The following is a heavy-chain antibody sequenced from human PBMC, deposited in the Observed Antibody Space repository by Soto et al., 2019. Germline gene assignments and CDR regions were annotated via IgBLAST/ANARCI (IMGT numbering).Heavy chain of an antibody. CDR3: TICGWSGDVFDI. CDR2: IIPMLGVR. J-gene: IGHJ3*01. D-gene: IGHD3-3*02. Sequence: QVQLVQSGAEVKKPGSSVKVSCKDSGGTFNTYSMFWVRQAPGQGLEWMGRIIPMLGVRNYAQRFQDRVTITADKSTATLHMELSSLRSDDTALYYGTICGWSGDVFDIWGKGTMLTVSS. CDR1: GGTFNTYS. V-gene: IGHV1-69*02.